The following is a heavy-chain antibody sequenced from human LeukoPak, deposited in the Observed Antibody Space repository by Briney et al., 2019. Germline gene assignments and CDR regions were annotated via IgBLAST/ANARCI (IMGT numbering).Heavy chain of an antibody. V-gene: IGHV1-18*01. CDR1: GYTFTSYD. CDR3: ARDLEHCRNIICSNSAY. J-gene: IGHJ4*02. CDR2: ISTYNGNT. Sequence: SVTVSCKASGYTFTSYDINWVRQAPGQGLEWVGWISTYNGNTFYAQKFEGRVTMTTDTSTNTVYMDLRSLRSDDTAVYYCARDLEHCRNIICSNSAYWGQGTLVTVSS. D-gene: IGHD2-2*01.